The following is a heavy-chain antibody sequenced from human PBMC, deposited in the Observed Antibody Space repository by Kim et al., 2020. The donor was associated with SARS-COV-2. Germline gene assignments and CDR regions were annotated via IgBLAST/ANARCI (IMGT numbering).Heavy chain of an antibody. D-gene: IGHD1-26*01. J-gene: IGHJ3*02. CDR1: GGSISSSSYY. V-gene: IGHV4-39*07. CDR2: IYYSGST. CDR3: ARGSGAYSGSYLAAFDI. Sequence: SETLSLTCTVSGGSISSSSYYWGWIRQPPGKGLEWIGSIYYSGSTYYNPSLRSRVTISVDTSKNQFSLKLSSVTAADTAVYYCARGSGAYSGSYLAAFDIWGQGTMVTVSS.